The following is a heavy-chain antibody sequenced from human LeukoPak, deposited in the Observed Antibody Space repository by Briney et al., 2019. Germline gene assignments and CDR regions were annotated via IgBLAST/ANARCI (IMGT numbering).Heavy chain of an antibody. Sequence: SETLSLTCTVSGGSIISSNYYWGWVSQPPGKGLEWIASIYYSGITYHNPSLKSRVTISVDTSKNQFSLKLSSVTATDTAVYYCARHERFCSGGSCYGPDAFDIWGQGTMVTVSS. CDR1: GGSIISSNYY. CDR3: ARHERFCSGGSCYGPDAFDI. V-gene: IGHV4-39*01. J-gene: IGHJ3*02. D-gene: IGHD2-15*01. CDR2: IYYSGIT.